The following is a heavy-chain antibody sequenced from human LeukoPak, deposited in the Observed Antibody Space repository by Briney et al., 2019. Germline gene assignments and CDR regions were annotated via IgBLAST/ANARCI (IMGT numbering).Heavy chain of an antibody. Sequence: PSETLSLTCADHGGSFIGSYWSWIRQPPGKGLEWIGEINHSGSTNYNPSLKSRVTISVDTSKNQFSLKLSSVTAADTAVYYCARGAPGYVSVAGYYFDYWGQGTLVTVSS. D-gene: IGHD6-19*01. CDR3: ARGAPGYVSVAGYYFDY. CDR2: INHSGST. V-gene: IGHV4-34*01. J-gene: IGHJ4*02. CDR1: GGSFIGSY.